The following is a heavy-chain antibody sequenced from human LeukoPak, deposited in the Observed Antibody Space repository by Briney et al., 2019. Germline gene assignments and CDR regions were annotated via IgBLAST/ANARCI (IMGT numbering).Heavy chain of an antibody. V-gene: IGHV4/OR15-8*01. CDR2: IHDDSRT. CDR3: AKVLTAAGLDL. CDR1: GGSMSDSLT. Sequence: NTSETLSLTCSVSGGSMSDSLTWGWVRQPPGKGLEWLANIHDDSRTAPNPSLRSRLAISQDRSKNQFSLKVSSVTAADTAFYYCAKVLTAAGLDLWGQGILVTVSS. J-gene: IGHJ5*02. D-gene: IGHD6-25*01.